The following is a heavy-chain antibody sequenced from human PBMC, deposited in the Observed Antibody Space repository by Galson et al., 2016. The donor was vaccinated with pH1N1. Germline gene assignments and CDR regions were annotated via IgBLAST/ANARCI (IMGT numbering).Heavy chain of an antibody. V-gene: IGHV2-5*02. Sequence: PALVTPTQTLTLTCTFSGFSLNSSGMGVGWIRQPPGKALEWLALIYWDDDKRYSPSLKTRLTINKDTSKNQVVLMMTNMYPVDTTTYYCAHREVMITNAFDFWGQGTMVTVSS. D-gene: IGHD3-16*01. CDR1: GFSLNSSGMG. J-gene: IGHJ3*01. CDR2: IYWDDDK. CDR3: AHREVMITNAFDF.